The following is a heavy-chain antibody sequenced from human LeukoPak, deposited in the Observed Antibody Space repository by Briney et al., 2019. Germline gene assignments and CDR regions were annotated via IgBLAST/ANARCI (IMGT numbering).Heavy chain of an antibody. Sequence: ASVKVSCKASGGTSSSYAISWVRQAPGQGLEWMGGILPIFRTANYAQKFQGRVTITADESTSTAYMELSSLRSEDTAMYYCAINQAGYCGGGSCYRHEFYYMDVWGKGTSVTVSS. D-gene: IGHD2-15*01. CDR3: AINQAGYCGGGSCYRHEFYYMDV. CDR2: ILPIFRTA. CDR1: GGTSSSYA. V-gene: IGHV1-69*13. J-gene: IGHJ6*03.